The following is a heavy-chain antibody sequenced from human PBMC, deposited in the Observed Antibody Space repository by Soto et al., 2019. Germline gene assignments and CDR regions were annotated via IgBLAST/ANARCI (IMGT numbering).Heavy chain of an antibody. CDR3: ARDGENVPSGRDYQTGYYYYGMDV. CDR2: IIPIFGTA. CDR1: GGTFSSYA. D-gene: IGHD4-17*01. Sequence: SVKVSCKASGGTFSSYAISWVRQAPGQGLEWMGGIIPIFGTANYAQKFQCRVTITADESTSTAYMELSSLRSEDTAVYYCARDGENVPSGRDYQTGYYYYGMDVWGQGTTVTVSS. V-gene: IGHV1-69*13. J-gene: IGHJ6*02.